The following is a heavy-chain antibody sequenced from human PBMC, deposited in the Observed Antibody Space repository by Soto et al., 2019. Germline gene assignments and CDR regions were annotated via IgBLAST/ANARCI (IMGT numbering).Heavy chain of an antibody. D-gene: IGHD1-26*01. J-gene: IGHJ4*02. V-gene: IGHV1-69*06. CDR3: AGSGGAGGYYFDY. Sequence: GASVKVSCKASGGTFSSYAISWVRQAPGQGLEWMGGIIPIFGTANYAQKFQGRVTITADKSTSTAYMELSSLRSEDTAVYYCAGSGGAGGYYFDYWGQGTLVTVSS. CDR2: IIPIFGTA. CDR1: GGTFSSYA.